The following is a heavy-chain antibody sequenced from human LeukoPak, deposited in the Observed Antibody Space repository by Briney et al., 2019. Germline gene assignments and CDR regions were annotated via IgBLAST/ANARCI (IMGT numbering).Heavy chain of an antibody. Sequence: GASVKVSCKASGYTFTSYGISWVRQAPGQGLEWMGWINPNSGVTNYAQKFQGRVIMTSDTSISTAYMEFSRLRSDDTAMYYCARDLGVTVRPFSLFYWGQGTLVTVSS. CDR1: GYTFTSYG. CDR3: ARDLGVTVRPFSLFY. J-gene: IGHJ4*02. D-gene: IGHD6-6*01. V-gene: IGHV1-2*02. CDR2: INPNSGVT.